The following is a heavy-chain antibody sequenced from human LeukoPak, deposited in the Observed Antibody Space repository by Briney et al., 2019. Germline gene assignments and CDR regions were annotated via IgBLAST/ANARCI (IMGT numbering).Heavy chain of an antibody. CDR3: ARDPSGYDPPWGGY. CDR1: GGSFSGYY. J-gene: IGHJ4*02. CDR2: INHSGST. V-gene: IGHV4-34*01. Sequence: SETLSLTCAVYGGSFSGYYWSWIRQPPGKGLEWIGEINHSGSTNYNPSLKSRVTISVDTSKNQFSLKLSSVTAADTAVYYCARDPSGYDPPWGGYWGQGILVTVSS. D-gene: IGHD5-12*01.